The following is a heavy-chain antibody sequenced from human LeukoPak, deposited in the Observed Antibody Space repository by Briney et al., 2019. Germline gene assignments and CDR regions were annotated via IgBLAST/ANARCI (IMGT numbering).Heavy chain of an antibody. CDR1: GFTFSSYS. J-gene: IGHJ4*02. CDR2: ISSSSSTI. CDR3: ARGNGEIDY. Sequence: GGSLRLSCAASGFTFSSYSMNWVRQAPGKGLEWVSYISSSSSTIYYADSVKGRFTISRDNAKNSLYLQMSSLRDEDTAVYYCARGNGEIDYWGQGTLVTVSS. V-gene: IGHV3-48*02. D-gene: IGHD2-8*01.